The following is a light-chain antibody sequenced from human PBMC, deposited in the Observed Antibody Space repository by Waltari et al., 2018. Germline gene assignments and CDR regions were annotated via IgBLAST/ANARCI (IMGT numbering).Light chain of an antibody. Sequence: EIVMTQSPGTLSMSPGERATLSCRASQSINTNLAWYQQKPGQSPRLVIYAASTRATGLPARFSGSGSGTAFTLTISSLQSEDGAVYYGQQYNDWPRTFGQGTKVEIK. CDR2: AAS. V-gene: IGKV3-15*01. J-gene: IGKJ1*01. CDR1: QSINTN. CDR3: QQYNDWPRT.